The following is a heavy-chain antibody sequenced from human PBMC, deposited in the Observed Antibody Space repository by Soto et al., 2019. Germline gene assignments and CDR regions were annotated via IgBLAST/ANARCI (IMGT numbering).Heavy chain of an antibody. CDR2: ISATGTT. D-gene: IGHD1-1*01. CDR1: GASISGFY. J-gene: IGHJ5*02. CDR3: VRDGTKTVRDWFDP. Sequence: PSETLSLTCTVSGASISGFYWSWIRKSSGKGLEWIGRISATGTTDYNPSLQSRVMMSVDTSKKHVSLKLRSVTAADTAVYYCVRDGTKTVRDWFDPWGQGISVTVSS. V-gene: IGHV4-4*07.